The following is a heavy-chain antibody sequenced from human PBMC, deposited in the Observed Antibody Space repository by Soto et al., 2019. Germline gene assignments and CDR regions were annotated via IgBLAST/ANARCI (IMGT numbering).Heavy chain of an antibody. D-gene: IGHD3-10*01. CDR2: ISKSGDST. CDR1: GVTFTSYA. Sequence: EVQLLESGGGLVQPGGSLRRSCAASGVTFTSYAMTWVRQVPGEGLQWVSSISKSGDSTYYADSVKGRFTTSRDNSKNTLYLQMNSLRAEDTAIYYCAKGSFGFDYWGQGTLVTVSS. J-gene: IGHJ4*02. CDR3: AKGSFGFDY. V-gene: IGHV3-23*01.